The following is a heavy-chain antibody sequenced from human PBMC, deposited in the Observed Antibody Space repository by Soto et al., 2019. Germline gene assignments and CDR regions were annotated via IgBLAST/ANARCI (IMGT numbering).Heavy chain of an antibody. V-gene: IGHV4-34*01. CDR3: ARDSIFDY. CDR1: GGSFSGYY. CDR2: INHSGST. J-gene: IGHJ4*02. Sequence: QVQLQQWGAGLLKPSETLSLTCAVYGGSFSGYYWSWIRQHPGKGLEWIGEINHSGSTNYNPSLKSRVTISVDTSKNQFSLKLSSVTAADTAVYYCARDSIFDYWGQGTLVTVSS.